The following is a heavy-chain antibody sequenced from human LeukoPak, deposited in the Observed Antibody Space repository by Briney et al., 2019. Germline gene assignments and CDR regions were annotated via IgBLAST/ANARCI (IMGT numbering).Heavy chain of an antibody. J-gene: IGHJ4*02. CDR2: IKSDGSGT. V-gene: IGHV3-74*01. CDR1: GVTFSNYW. Sequence: GGSLRLSCAASGVTFSNYWMHWVRQAPGKGLMWVSRIKSDGSGTIHADSVKGRLTISKDNAKTTLYLQMSSLRAQHTALYYCAKDRGLWSPILFIAYCGEGTLATVPS. CDR3: AKDRGLWSPILFIAY. D-gene: IGHD4/OR15-4a*01.